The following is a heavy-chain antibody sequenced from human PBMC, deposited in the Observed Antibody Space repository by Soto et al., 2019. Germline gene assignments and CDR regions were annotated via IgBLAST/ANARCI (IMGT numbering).Heavy chain of an antibody. CDR1: GFTFSNYG. J-gene: IGHJ4*02. D-gene: IGHD2-8*01. Sequence: LRLSCAASGFTFSNYGMSWVRQAPGKGLEWDSAISGGGGSTYYADSVKGRFTISRDNSKNTLYLQMISLRAEDTAVDDCTSNLFLGVPVDYWGQGTLVTVSS. CDR3: TSNLFLGVPVDY. V-gene: IGHV3-23*01. CDR2: ISGGGGST.